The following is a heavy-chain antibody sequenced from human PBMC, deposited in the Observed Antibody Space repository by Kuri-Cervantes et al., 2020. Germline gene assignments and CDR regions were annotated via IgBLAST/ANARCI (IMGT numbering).Heavy chain of an antibody. V-gene: IGHV1-24*01. CDR2: FDPEDGET. CDR3: ARVTWGDDSSGSPSDY. D-gene: IGHD3-22*01. J-gene: IGHJ4*02. Sequence: SVKVSCKVSGYTLTELSMHWLRQAPGKGLAWMGGFDPEDGETIYAQKFQGRVTMTEDTSTDTAYMELSSLRSEDTAVYYCARVTWGDDSSGSPSDYWGQGTLVTVSS. CDR1: GYTLTELS.